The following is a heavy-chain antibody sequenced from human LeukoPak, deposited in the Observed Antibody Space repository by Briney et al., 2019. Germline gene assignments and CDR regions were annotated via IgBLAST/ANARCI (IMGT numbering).Heavy chain of an antibody. D-gene: IGHD6-19*01. CDR3: AKVGQQWLIPEES. V-gene: IGHV3-21*04. Sequence: PGGSLRLSCAASGFTFSSYSMNWVRQAPGKGLEWVSSISSSSSYIYYADSVKGRFTISRDNAKNSLYLQMNSLRAEDTAVYYCAKVGQQWLIPEESWGQGTLVTVSS. CDR1: GFTFSSYS. J-gene: IGHJ5*02. CDR2: ISSSSSYI.